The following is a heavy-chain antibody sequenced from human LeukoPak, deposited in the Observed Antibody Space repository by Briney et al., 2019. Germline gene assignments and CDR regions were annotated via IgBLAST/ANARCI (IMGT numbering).Heavy chain of an antibody. Sequence: QPGGSLRLSCAASGFTFGTYAMNWVRQAPGKGLEWVSYISSSSSTICFPDSVKGRFTISRDNAKNSLYLQMNGLRDEDTAVYYCARDAGSGYFDYWGQGTLVTVSS. CDR3: ARDAGSGYFDY. V-gene: IGHV3-48*02. CDR1: GFTFGTYA. CDR2: ISSSSSTI. D-gene: IGHD6-19*01. J-gene: IGHJ4*02.